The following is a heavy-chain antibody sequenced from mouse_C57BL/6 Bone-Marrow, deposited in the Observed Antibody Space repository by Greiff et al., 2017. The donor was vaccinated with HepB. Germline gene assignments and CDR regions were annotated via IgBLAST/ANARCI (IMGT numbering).Heavy chain of an antibody. CDR1: GFNIKDDY. D-gene: IGHD1-1*01. Sequence: EVQLQQSGAELVRPGASVKLSCTASGFNIKDDYMHWVKQRPEQGLEWIGWIDPENGDTEYASKFQGKATITADTSSNTAYLQLSSLTSEDTAVYYCTTDYGSSFYFDYWGQGTTLPVSS. J-gene: IGHJ2*01. CDR2: IDPENGDT. V-gene: IGHV14-4*01. CDR3: TTDYGSSFYFDY.